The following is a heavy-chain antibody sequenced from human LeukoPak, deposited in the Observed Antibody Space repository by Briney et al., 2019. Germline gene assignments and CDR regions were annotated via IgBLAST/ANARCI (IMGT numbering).Heavy chain of an antibody. D-gene: IGHD4-11*01. CDR3: ARVGDDYYSNYPFDY. CDR2: IHYSGST. Sequence: PSETLSLTCTVSGGSISSYYWSWIRQPPGKGLEWIGYIHYSGSTNYNPSLKSRVTISVDTSKNEFSLKMSSVTAADTAVYYCARVGDDYYSNYPFDYWGQGTLVTVSS. V-gene: IGHV4-59*08. J-gene: IGHJ4*02. CDR1: GGSISSYY.